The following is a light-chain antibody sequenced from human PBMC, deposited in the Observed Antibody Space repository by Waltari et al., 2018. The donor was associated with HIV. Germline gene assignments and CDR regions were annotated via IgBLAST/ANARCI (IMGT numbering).Light chain of an antibody. Sequence: SYVLTQPPSVSVAPGQTARITCGGDNIGSQSVHWYQQKPGQAPRLVVFDDGDRPSGIPERFSGSNSGNTATLTIGRVEAGDEADYYCQLWDTTSDHPVFGGGTKLTVL. CDR3: QLWDTTSDHPV. J-gene: IGLJ3*02. CDR2: DDG. CDR1: NIGSQS. V-gene: IGLV3-21*02.